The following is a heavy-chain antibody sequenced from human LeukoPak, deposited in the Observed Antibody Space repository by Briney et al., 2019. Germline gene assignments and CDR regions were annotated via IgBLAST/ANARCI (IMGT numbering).Heavy chain of an antibody. CDR1: GGSISSSSYY. V-gene: IGHV4-39*01. J-gene: IGHJ4*02. CDR3: ARLTAFEGELDPYADY. D-gene: IGHD3-16*01. Sequence: ASETLSLTCTVSGGSISSSSYYWGWIRQPPGKGLEWIGSIYYSGSTYYNPSLKSRVTISVDTSKNQFSLKLSSVTAADTAVYYCARLTAFEGELDPYADYWGQGTLVTVSS. CDR2: IYYSGST.